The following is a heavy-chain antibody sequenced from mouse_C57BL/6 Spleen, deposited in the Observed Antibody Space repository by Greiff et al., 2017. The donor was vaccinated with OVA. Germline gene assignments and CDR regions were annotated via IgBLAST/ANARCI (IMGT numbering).Heavy chain of an antibody. CDR3: ARIPIRGGVFWYFDV. J-gene: IGHJ1*03. CDR1: GYTFTDYN. V-gene: IGHV1-18*01. D-gene: IGHD1-1*01. Sequence: DVKLQESGPELVKPGASVKIPCKASGYTFTDYNMDWVKQSHGKSLEWIGDINPNNGGTIYNQKFKGKATLTVDKSSSTAYMELRSLTSEDTAVYYCARIPIRGGVFWYFDVWGTGTTVTVSS. CDR2: INPNNGGT.